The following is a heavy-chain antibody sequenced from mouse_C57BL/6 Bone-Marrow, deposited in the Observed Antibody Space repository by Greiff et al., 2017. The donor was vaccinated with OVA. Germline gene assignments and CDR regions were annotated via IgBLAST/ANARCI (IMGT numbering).Heavy chain of an antibody. J-gene: IGHJ1*03. CDR1: GYAFTNYL. CDR3: ARGEEGYYVGYFEV. D-gene: IGHD2-3*01. V-gene: IGHV1-54*01. CDR2: INPGSGGT. Sequence: VQLQESGAELVRPGTSVKVSCKASGYAFTNYLIEWVKQRPGQGLEWIGVINPGSGGTNYNEKFKGKATLTADKSSSTAYMQLSSLTSEDSAVYFCARGEEGYYVGYFEVWGTGTTVTVAS.